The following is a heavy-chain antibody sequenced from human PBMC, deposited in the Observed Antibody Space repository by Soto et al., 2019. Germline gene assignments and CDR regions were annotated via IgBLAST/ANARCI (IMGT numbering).Heavy chain of an antibody. V-gene: IGHV3-33*01. J-gene: IGHJ4*02. CDR1: GFTFNTYG. CDR3: ARIQLDTIMALDY. Sequence: QVQLVESGGGVVQPGKSLRLSCAASGFTFNTYGFHWVRQAPGKGLEWVAVIWSDGNNKYYADSVKGRFTISRDSSKKTLFLQMNSLRVEDTAVYYCARIQLDTIMALDYWGQGTLVTVSS. D-gene: IGHD1-1*01. CDR2: IWSDGNNK.